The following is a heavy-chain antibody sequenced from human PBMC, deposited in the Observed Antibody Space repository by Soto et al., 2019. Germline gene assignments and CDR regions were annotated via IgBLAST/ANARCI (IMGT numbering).Heavy chain of an antibody. D-gene: IGHD3-22*01. Sequence: QVQLVQSGAEVKKPGASVKVSCKASGYTFTSYDINWVRQATGQGLEWMGWMNPNSGNTGYAQKFQGRVTMTRSTSISTAYMELSSLRSEDTAFYYCARGGYYYDSSAYYRPFDYWGQEPWSPSPQ. CDR1: GYTFTSYD. CDR2: MNPNSGNT. V-gene: IGHV1-8*01. J-gene: IGHJ4*01. CDR3: ARGGYYYDSSAYYRPFDY.